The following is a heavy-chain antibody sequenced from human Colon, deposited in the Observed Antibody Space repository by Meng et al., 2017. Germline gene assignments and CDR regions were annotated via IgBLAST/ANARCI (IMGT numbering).Heavy chain of an antibody. CDR1: GFTFSSYE. J-gene: IGHJ4*02. V-gene: IGHV3-48*03. CDR2: ISSSGSTI. Sequence: GGSLRLSCAASGFTFSSYEMNWVRQAPGKGLEWVSYISSSGSTIYYADSVKGRFTISRDNAKNSLYLQMNSLRAEDTAVYYCAREPDGGNPDYWGQGTLVTVSS. CDR3: AREPDGGNPDY. D-gene: IGHD4-23*01.